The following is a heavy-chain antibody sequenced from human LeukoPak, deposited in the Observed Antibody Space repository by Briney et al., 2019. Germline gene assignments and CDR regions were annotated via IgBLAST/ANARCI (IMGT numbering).Heavy chain of an antibody. D-gene: IGHD2-15*01. CDR1: GGSISSYY. V-gene: IGHV4-59*12. CDR3: ARGPLLYCSGGSCYRNYYYYMDV. CDR2: IYYSGST. Sequence: SETLSLTCTVSGGSISSYYWSWIRQPPGKGLEWIGYIYYSGSTNYNPSLKSRVTISVDTSKNQFSLKLSSVTAADTAVYYCARGPLLYCSGGSCYRNYYYYMDVWGKGTTVTVSS. J-gene: IGHJ6*03.